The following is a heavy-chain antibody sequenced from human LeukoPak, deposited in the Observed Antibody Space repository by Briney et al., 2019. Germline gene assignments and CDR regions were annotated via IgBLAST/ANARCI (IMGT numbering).Heavy chain of an antibody. J-gene: IGHJ6*04. CDR2: IRSKAYGGTT. D-gene: IGHD1-1*01. CDR3: TTFQYTVAFGMDV. V-gene: IGHV3-49*04. CDR1: GFTFGDYA. Sequence: GGSLRLSCTASGFTFGDYAMSWVRQAPGEGLEWVGFIRSKAYGGTTEYAASVKGRFTISRDDSKSIAYLQMNSLKTEDTAVYYCTTFQYTVAFGMDVWGKGTTVTVSS.